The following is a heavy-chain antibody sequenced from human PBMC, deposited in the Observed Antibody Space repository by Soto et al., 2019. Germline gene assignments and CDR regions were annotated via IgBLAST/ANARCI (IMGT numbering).Heavy chain of an antibody. Sequence: ASVKVSCKASGYTFTSYAMHWVRQAPGQRLEWMGWINAGNGNTKYSQKFQGRVTITRDTSASTAYMELSSLRSEDTAVYYCARGSLLWFGEFGYGMDVWGQGTTVTASS. V-gene: IGHV1-3*01. CDR1: GYTFTSYA. CDR3: ARGSLLWFGEFGYGMDV. D-gene: IGHD3-10*01. J-gene: IGHJ6*02. CDR2: INAGNGNT.